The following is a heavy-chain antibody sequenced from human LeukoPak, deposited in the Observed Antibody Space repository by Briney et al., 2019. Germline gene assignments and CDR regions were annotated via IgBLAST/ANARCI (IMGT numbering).Heavy chain of an antibody. CDR3: ARGSSEEMATIAY. CDR1: GYFFTSYA. V-gene: IGHV1-8*01. D-gene: IGHD5-24*01. Sequence: GASVKVSCKASGYFFTSYAINWVRQATGQGLEWMGWMNPSNGNTGFAQKFQGRLTMTRDTSISTAYMELSSLRFEDTAVYFCARGSSEEMATIAYWGQGTLVTVSS. CDR2: MNPSNGNT. J-gene: IGHJ4*02.